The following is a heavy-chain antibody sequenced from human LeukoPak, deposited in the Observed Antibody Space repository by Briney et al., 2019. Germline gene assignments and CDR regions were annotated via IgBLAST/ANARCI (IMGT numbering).Heavy chain of an antibody. J-gene: IGHJ5*02. CDR1: GYSISSGYY. CDR2: IYHSGST. V-gene: IGHV4-38-2*02. CDR3: ARDVRMRCSSTSCNDPGWFDP. D-gene: IGHD2-2*01. Sequence: SETLSLTCPVSGYSISSGYYWGWIRQPPGKGLEWIGSIYHSGSTYYNPSLKSRVTISVDTSKNQFSLKLSSVTAADTAVYYCARDVRMRCSSTSCNDPGWFDPWGQGTLVTVSS.